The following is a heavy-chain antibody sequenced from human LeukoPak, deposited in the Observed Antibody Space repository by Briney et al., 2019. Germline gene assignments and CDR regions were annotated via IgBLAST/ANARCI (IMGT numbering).Heavy chain of an antibody. CDR1: GGSISNSNYF. Sequence: PSETLSLTCTVSGGSISNSNYFWGWIRQPPGKGPEWIGSIHYTWSTYYNPSLKSRLTISVDTSKNQFSLRLTSVTAADTAVYYCARFSQYSGSPYHDLDYWGQGTLVSVSS. CDR3: ARFSQYSGSPYHDLDY. V-gene: IGHV4-39*07. D-gene: IGHD2-15*01. CDR2: IHYTWST. J-gene: IGHJ4*02.